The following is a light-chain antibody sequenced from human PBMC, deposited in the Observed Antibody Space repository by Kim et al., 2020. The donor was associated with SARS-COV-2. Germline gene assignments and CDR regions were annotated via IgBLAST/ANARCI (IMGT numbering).Light chain of an antibody. CDR1: SLRSYY. CDR3: NSRDNSGDLWV. J-gene: IGLJ3*02. CDR2: GNN. V-gene: IGLV3-19*01. Sequence: SSELTQDPAMSVALGQTVRITCQGDSLRSYYASWYRQKPGQAPILVIYGNNKRPSGIPDRFSGSSSGNTASLTITGAQAEDEGDFYCNSRDNSGDLWVFGGGTQLTVL.